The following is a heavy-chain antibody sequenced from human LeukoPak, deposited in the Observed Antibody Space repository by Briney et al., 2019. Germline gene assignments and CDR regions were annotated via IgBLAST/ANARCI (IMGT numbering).Heavy chain of an antibody. D-gene: IGHD5-18*01. CDR3: ARDLIKQSDTAMANSFDY. CDR2: IYYSGST. V-gene: IGHV4-39*07. J-gene: IGHJ4*02. Sequence: SETLSLTCTVSGGSISSSSYYWGWIRQPPGKGLEWIGSIYYSGSTYCNPSLKSRVTISVDTSKNQFSLKLSSVTAADTAVYYCARDLIKQSDTAMANSFDYWGQGTLVTVSS. CDR1: GGSISSSSYY.